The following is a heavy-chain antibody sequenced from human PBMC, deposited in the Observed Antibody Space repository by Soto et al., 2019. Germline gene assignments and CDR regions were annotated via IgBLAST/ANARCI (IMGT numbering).Heavy chain of an antibody. D-gene: IGHD3-22*01. CDR2: IYYSGST. Sequence: QVQLQESGPGLVKPSQTLSLTCTVSGVSISSGGYYWSWIRQHPGKGLEWIGYIYYSGSTYYNPSLKSRVTISVDTSKNQFSLKLSSVTATDTAVYYCARLAVVISNWFDPWGQGTLVTVSS. J-gene: IGHJ5*02. V-gene: IGHV4-31*03. CDR1: GVSISSGGYY. CDR3: ARLAVVISNWFDP.